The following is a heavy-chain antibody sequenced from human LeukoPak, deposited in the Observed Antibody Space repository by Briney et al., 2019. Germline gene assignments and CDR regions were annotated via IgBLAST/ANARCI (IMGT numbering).Heavy chain of an antibody. CDR3: TRDLTGHYSIDY. J-gene: IGHJ4*02. CDR2: IKQDGSEK. D-gene: IGHD3-22*01. V-gene: IGHV3-7*01. Sequence: PGGSLRLSCAASGFTLSNYWMSWVRQAPGKGLEWVANIKQDGSEKYYVDSVKGRFTISRDNAKNSLYLQVNSLRPDDTAIYYCTRDLTGHYSIDYWGQGTLVTVSS. CDR1: GFTLSNYW.